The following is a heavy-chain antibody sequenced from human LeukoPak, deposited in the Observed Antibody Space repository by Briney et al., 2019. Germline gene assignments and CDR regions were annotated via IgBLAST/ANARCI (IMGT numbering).Heavy chain of an antibody. Sequence: SETLSLTCAVYGGSFSGYYWSWIRQPPGKGLEWIGEINHSGSTNYNPSLKSRVTISVDTSKNHFSLKLSSVTAADTAVYYCRVNYYYYGMDVWGQGTTVTVSS. V-gene: IGHV4-34*01. J-gene: IGHJ6*02. CDR2: INHSGST. CDR1: GGSFSGYY. D-gene: IGHD4-23*01. CDR3: RVNYYYYGMDV.